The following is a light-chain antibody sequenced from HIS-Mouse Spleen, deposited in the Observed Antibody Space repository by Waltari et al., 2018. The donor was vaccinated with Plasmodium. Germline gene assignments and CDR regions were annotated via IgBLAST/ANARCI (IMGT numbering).Light chain of an antibody. CDR3: QVWDSSSDHYV. CDR1: NIGSKS. J-gene: IGLJ1*01. CDR2: DDS. Sequence: SYVLTQPPSVSVAPGQTARITCGGNNIGSKSVHWYQQQPGQAPVLVVYDDSDRPSGSPERFSGSNSGNTATLTISRVEAGDEADYYCQVWDSSSDHYVFGTGTKVTVL. V-gene: IGLV3-21*02.